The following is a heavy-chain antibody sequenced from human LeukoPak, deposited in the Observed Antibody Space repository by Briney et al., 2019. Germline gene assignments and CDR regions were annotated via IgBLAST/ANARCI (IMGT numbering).Heavy chain of an antibody. CDR2: IYYSGST. CDR1: GDPISSYY. D-gene: IGHD6-19*01. V-gene: IGHV4-59*01. CDR3: ARAKSGVAGFFDY. J-gene: IGHJ4*02. Sequence: KPSETLSLTCSVSGDPISSYYWSWIRQPPGKGLEWIGCIYYSGSTKYNPSLKSRVTLLADTSKNQLFLKLSSVTAADTAVYYCARAKSGVAGFFDYWGQGALVTVSS.